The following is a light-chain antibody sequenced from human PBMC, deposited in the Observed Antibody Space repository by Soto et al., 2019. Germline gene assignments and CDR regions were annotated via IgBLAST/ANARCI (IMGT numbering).Light chain of an antibody. J-gene: IGKJ4*01. V-gene: IGKV3-20*01. Sequence: EIVLTQSPGTLSLSPGERATLSCRASQSVSSSYLAWYQQKPGQAPRLLIYGASSRATGIPDRFSGSGSGTDFTLTISRLAPEDFAVYYCQQYDSSPLTFGGGTKAEIK. CDR3: QQYDSSPLT. CDR1: QSVSSSY. CDR2: GAS.